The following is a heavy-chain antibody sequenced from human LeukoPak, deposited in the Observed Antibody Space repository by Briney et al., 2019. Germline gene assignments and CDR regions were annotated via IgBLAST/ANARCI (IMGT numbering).Heavy chain of an antibody. D-gene: IGHD3-16*01. J-gene: IGHJ4*02. CDR2: IRGNGVTT. Sequence: PGGSLRLSCAASGFTFSTYGMNWVRQAPGKGLEWVSGIRGNGVTTYYADSVKGRFTISRDNSKNTLYLQMSSLGAEDTAVYYCARGNDYIWGSYLAYWGQGTLVTVSS. V-gene: IGHV3-23*01. CDR1: GFTFSTYG. CDR3: ARGNDYIWGSYLAY.